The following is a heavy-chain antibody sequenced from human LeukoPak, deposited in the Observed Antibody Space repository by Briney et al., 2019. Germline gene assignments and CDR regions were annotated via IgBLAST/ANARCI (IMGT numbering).Heavy chain of an antibody. J-gene: IGHJ4*02. CDR1: GGSFSGYY. V-gene: IGHV4-34*01. Sequence: SETLSLTCAVHGGSFSGYYWSWIRQPPGKGLEWIGEINHSGSTNYNPSLKSRVTISVDTSKNQFSLKLSSVTAADMAVYYCASLIAAAGGDYWGQGTLVTVSS. D-gene: IGHD6-13*01. CDR3: ASLIAAAGGDY. CDR2: INHSGST.